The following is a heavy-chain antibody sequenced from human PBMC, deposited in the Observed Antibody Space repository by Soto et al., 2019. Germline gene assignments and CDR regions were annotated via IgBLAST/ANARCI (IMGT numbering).Heavy chain of an antibody. J-gene: IGHJ5*02. V-gene: IGHV4-59*08. Sequence: PSETLSLTCTVSGGSISSYYWSWIRQPPGKGLEWIGYIYYSGSTNYNPSLKSRVTISVDTSKNQFSLKLSSVTAADTAVYYCARQEGWGRFFYDSSGYNWFDPWGQGTLVTVSS. D-gene: IGHD3-22*01. CDR2: IYYSGST. CDR3: ARQEGWGRFFYDSSGYNWFDP. CDR1: GGSISSYY.